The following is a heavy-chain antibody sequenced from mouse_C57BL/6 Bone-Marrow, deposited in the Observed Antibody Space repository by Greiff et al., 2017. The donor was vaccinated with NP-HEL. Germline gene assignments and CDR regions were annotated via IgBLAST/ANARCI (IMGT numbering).Heavy chain of an antibody. CDR1: GFTFSSYG. Sequence: EVKLVESGGDLVKPGGSLKLSCAASGFTFSSYGMSWVRQTPDKRLEWVATISSGGSYTYYPDSVKGRFTISRDNAKNTLYLQMSSLKSEDTAMYYCASYDYDRGFDYWSQGTTLTVSS. D-gene: IGHD2-4*01. J-gene: IGHJ2*01. CDR2: ISSGGSYT. V-gene: IGHV5-6*01. CDR3: ASYDYDRGFDY.